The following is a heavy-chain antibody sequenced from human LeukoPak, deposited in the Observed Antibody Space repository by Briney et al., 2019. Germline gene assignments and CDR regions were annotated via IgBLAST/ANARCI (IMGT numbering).Heavy chain of an antibody. D-gene: IGHD6-19*01. Sequence: PSETLSLTCTVSGGSISSYYWSWLRQPAGKGLEWIGRIYTSGSTNYNPSLKSRVTMSVDTSKNQFSLKLSSVTAADTAVYYCARGVAVAGSNYYYYYMDVWGKGTTVTVSS. V-gene: IGHV4-4*07. CDR3: ARGVAVAGSNYYYYYMDV. J-gene: IGHJ6*03. CDR1: GGSISSYY. CDR2: IYTSGST.